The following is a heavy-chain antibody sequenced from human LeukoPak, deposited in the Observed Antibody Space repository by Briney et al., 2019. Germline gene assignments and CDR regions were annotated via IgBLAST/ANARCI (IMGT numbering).Heavy chain of an antibody. J-gene: IGHJ4*02. V-gene: IGHV4-34*01. CDR2: INHSGST. D-gene: IGHD3-22*01. CDR3: ARGPKYYYDSSGYYRFDH. Sequence: PSGTLSLTCAVYGRPFSGYYWTWIRQPPGKGLEWIGEINHSGSTNYNPSLKSRVTIPVDTSKNQFSLQLSSVTAADTAVYYCARGPKYYYDSSGYYRFDHWGQGTLVTVSS. CDR1: GRPFSGYY.